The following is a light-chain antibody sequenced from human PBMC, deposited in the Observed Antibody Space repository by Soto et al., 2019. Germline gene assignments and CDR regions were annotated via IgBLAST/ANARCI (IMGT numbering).Light chain of an antibody. J-gene: IGKJ2*01. CDR3: QQYGMSPYT. Sequence: EIVMTQSPATLSVSPGERATLSCRASQSVSSNLAWYQQKPGQAPRLLIYSASSRPGGIPDKFSGSGSGTDFTLSINRLEPEDFAVYYCQQYGMSPYTFAQGTKLEI. CDR2: SAS. V-gene: IGKV3-20*01. CDR1: QSVSSN.